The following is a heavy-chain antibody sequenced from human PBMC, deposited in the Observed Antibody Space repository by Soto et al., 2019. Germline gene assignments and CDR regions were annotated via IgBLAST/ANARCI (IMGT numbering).Heavy chain of an antibody. D-gene: IGHD6-13*01. V-gene: IGHV1-8*01. CDR3: ARRGYSSSWYYYYYYGMDV. J-gene: IGHJ6*02. CDR1: GYTFTSYD. Sequence: QVQLVQSGAEVKKPGASVKVSCKASGYTFTSYDINWVRQATGQGLEWMGWMNPNSGNTGYAQKCQGRGTLPRGTCGSTACMEPGGLGSEDTAVYCCARRGYSSSWYYYYYYGMDVWGQGATVTVSS. CDR2: MNPNSGNT.